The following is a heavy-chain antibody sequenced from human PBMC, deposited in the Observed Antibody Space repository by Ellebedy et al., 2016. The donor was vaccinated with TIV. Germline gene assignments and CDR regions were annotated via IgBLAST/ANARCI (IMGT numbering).Heavy chain of an antibody. CDR1: GFTFSSYW. CDR3: ARDNAAGTTFFFYYGMDV. J-gene: IGHJ6*02. CDR2: INSDGSST. Sequence: PGGSLRLSCAASGFTFSSYWMHWVRQAPGKGLVWVSRINSDGSSTSYADSVKGRFTISRDNAKNTLYLQMNSLRAEDTAVYYCARDNAAGTTFFFYYGMDVWGQGTTVTVSS. V-gene: IGHV3-74*01. D-gene: IGHD6-13*01.